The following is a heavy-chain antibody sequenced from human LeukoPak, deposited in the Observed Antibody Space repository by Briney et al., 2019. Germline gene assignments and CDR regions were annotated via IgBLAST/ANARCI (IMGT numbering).Heavy chain of an antibody. J-gene: IGHJ3*02. CDR3: ARFAYDSIDAFDI. CDR2: IYYTGST. V-gene: IGHV4-39*01. Sequence: SETLSLTCTVSGGSISSSSYYWGWIRQPPGKGLEWIGSIYYTGSTNYNPSLKSRVTISVDTSKNQFSLKLSSVTAADTAVYYCARFAYDSIDAFDIWGQGTMVTVSS. D-gene: IGHD3-22*01. CDR1: GGSISSSSYY.